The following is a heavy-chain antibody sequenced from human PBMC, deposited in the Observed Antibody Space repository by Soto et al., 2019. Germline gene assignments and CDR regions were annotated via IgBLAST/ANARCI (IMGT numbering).Heavy chain of an antibody. V-gene: IGHV1-2*02. CDR1: GYTFSVYH. CDR2: VHPNSGGT. CDR3: AKELQRGVDV. J-gene: IGHJ6*02. Sequence: QVHLVQSGAEVKQPGASVKVSCKASGYTFSVYHMHWVRQAPGQGLEWMGWVHPNSGGTNYAQSFEGGVTMTRDTSINTAYMELSRLTSDDTAVYYCAKELQRGVDVWGQGTTVTVSS. D-gene: IGHD1-7*01.